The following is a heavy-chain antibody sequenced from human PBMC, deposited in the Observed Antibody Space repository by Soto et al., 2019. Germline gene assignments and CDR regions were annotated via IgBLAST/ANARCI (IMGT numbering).Heavy chain of an antibody. CDR3: AKEGRKIHRPKDIAAALAPFWYFDL. V-gene: IGHV3-23*01. J-gene: IGHJ2*01. Sequence: GGSLRLSCAASGFTFSSYAMSWVRQAPGKGLEWVSAISGSGGSTYYADSVKGRFTISRDNSKNTLYLQMNSLRAEDTAVYYCAKEGRKIHRPKDIAAALAPFWYFDLWGRGTLVTVSS. CDR2: ISGSGGST. D-gene: IGHD6-13*01. CDR1: GFTFSSYA.